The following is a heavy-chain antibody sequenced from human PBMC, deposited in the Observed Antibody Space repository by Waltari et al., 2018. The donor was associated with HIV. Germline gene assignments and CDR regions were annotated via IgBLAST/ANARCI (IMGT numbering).Heavy chain of an antibody. CDR3: TRGTAAAGTAFDY. J-gene: IGHJ4*02. V-gene: IGHV3-73*01. CDR1: GFNFKGSA. CDR2: IRSKLDSFAT. Sequence: EVQLVESGGALVQPGGSLKLSCAASGFNFKGSAIPWVRQASGKGLGWVGRIRSKLDSFATASGASMKGRFTISRDDSKNTAYLQMNSLKTEDTALYYCTRGTAAAGTAFDYWGLGTLVTVSS. D-gene: IGHD6-13*01.